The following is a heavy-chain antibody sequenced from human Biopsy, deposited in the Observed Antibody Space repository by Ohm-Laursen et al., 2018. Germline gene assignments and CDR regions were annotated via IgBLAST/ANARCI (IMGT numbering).Heavy chain of an antibody. J-gene: IGHJ5*02. Sequence: GTLSLTCAVSGGSISSSTTYYWAWLRQPPGKGLEWIGSIYNTETTFYNPSLKSRVTISVDTSTNQFSLKVSSVTAADTALYFCARHPTGFWFDPWGHGTLDTASS. CDR3: ARHPTGFWFDP. CDR1: GGSISSSTTYY. V-gene: IGHV4-39*01. CDR2: IYNTETT.